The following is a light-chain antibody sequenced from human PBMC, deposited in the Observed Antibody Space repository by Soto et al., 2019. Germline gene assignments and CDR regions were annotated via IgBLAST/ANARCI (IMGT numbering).Light chain of an antibody. CDR2: SNN. CDR1: SSNIGAGYD. CDR3: QSYDSSLSGRYV. J-gene: IGLJ1*01. Sequence: QSVLTQPPSVSGAPGQRVTISCTGSSSNIGAGYDVHWYQQLPGTAPKLLIYSNNNRPSGVPDLFSASKSGTSASLAITGLQAEDEADYYCQSYDSSLSGRYVFGTGTKLTVL. V-gene: IGLV1-40*01.